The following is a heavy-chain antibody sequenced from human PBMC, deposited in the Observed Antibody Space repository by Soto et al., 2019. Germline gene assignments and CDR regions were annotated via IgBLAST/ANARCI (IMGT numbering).Heavy chain of an antibody. CDR2: IYYSGST. J-gene: IGHJ5*02. V-gene: IGHV4-39*01. CDR1: GGSISSRGYS. CDR3: ATSNWCDP. Sequence: QLQLQESGPGLVKPSETLSLTCTVSGGSISSRGYSWGWIRQPPGKGLEWIGTIYYSGSTYYNPSLKRRVTMTVDTSKIQFSLKLSSVTASDAAVYYGATSNWCDPLGQGTLVTVSS.